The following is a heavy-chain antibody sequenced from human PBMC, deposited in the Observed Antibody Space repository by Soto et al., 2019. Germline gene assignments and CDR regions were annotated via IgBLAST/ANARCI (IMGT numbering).Heavy chain of an antibody. CDR3: ARDQVPAALLGWSDR. Sequence: SETLSLTCTGSGGSISGYYRSWIRQPPGKGLEWIGYIYYSGSTNYNPSLKSRVTISVDTSKNQFSLKLSSVTAADTAVYYCARDQVPAALLGWSDRRGQRTLVTVS. CDR2: IYYSGST. V-gene: IGHV4-59*01. CDR1: GGSISGYY. J-gene: IGHJ5*02. D-gene: IGHD2-2*01.